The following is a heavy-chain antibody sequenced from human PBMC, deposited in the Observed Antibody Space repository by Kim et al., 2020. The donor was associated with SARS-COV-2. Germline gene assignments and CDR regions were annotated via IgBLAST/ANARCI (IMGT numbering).Heavy chain of an antibody. CDR3: ARPNVLGSSRYDDSGWFDP. D-gene: IGHD6-13*01. J-gene: IGHJ5*02. CDR2: IYYSGST. Sequence: SETLSLTCTVSGGSISSSSYYWGWIRQPPGKGLEWIGSIYYSGSTYYNPSLKSRVTISVDTSKNQFSLKLSSVTAADTAVYYCARPNVLGSSRYDDSGWFDPWGQGTLVTVSS. V-gene: IGHV4-39*01. CDR1: GGSISSSSYY.